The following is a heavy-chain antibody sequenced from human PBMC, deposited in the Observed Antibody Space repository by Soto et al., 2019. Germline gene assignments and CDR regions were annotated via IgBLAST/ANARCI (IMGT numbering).Heavy chain of an antibody. D-gene: IGHD3-22*01. CDR3: ARGPTDYYDNSANYFLDY. CDR1: GYTFITYG. CDR2: ISTYNGNT. V-gene: IGHV1-18*01. J-gene: IGHJ4*02. Sequence: ASVKVSCKASGYTFITYGVSWVRQDPGQGLDWLGWISTYNGNTRYAERLQGRVTMITDTTTNTAYMELRNLRSDDTAVYYCARGPTDYYDNSANYFLDYWGQGTLVTVSS.